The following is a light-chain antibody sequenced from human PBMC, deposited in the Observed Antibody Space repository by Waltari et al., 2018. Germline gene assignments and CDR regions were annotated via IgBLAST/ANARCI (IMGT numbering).Light chain of an antibody. J-gene: IGKJ2*01. CDR1: QSVLYSSNNKNY. Sequence: DIVMTQSPDSLAVSLGERATINCKSNQSVLYSSNNKNYLAWYQQKPGQPPKLRIYWASTRESGVPDRFSGSGSGTDFTLTISSLQAEDVAVYYCQQYYSTMYTFGQGTKLEIK. CDR3: QQYYSTMYT. V-gene: IGKV4-1*01. CDR2: WAS.